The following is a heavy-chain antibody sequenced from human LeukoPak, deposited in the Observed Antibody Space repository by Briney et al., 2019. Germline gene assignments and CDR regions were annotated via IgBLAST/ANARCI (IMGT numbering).Heavy chain of an antibody. CDR2: ISGSGGST. CDR3: AKGREGAIAAAGGGY. J-gene: IGHJ4*02. CDR1: GFTFINYA. Sequence: PGGSLRLSCAASGFTFINYAMSWVRQAPGKGLEWVSAISGSGGSTFFADSVEGRFTISRDNSKNTLYLQMNSLRAEDTAVYYCAKGREGAIAAAGGGYWGQGTLVTVSS. D-gene: IGHD6-13*01. V-gene: IGHV3-23*01.